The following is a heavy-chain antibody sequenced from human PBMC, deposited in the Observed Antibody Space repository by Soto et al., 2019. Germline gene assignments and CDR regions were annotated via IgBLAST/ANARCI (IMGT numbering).Heavy chain of an antibody. Sequence: QVHLPESGPGLGKPSETLSLTFTVSGGSVSSRAHYWGWIRQTPGKGLEWIGNIYYSGTTSYNPSLKSRVTISVETSKTLFSLKLTSVTAADTAVYYCARQDPLSGYGYGLGGYYFDYWGQGTLVTVSS. CDR2: IYYSGTT. D-gene: IGHD5-18*01. CDR1: GGSVSSRAHY. J-gene: IGHJ4*02. CDR3: ARQDPLSGYGYGLGGYYFDY. V-gene: IGHV4-39*01.